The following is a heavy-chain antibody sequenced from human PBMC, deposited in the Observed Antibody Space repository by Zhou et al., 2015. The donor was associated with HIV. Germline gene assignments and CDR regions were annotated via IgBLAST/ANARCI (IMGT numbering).Heavy chain of an antibody. CDR3: ARDATFYYGSGSVRYSPGN. J-gene: IGHJ4*02. CDR2: VDPSRGGA. Sequence: QVQLVQSGAEVKKPGASVNISCETSGYSFSKFYIHWVRQAPGKGPEWMAIVDPSRGGARVAEDFQGRITTRSDTSRSTVSLEMRSLTSEDTAIYYCARDATFYYGSGSVRYSPGNWGQGTLVIVSS. CDR1: GYSFSKFY. D-gene: IGHD3-10*01. V-gene: IGHV1-46*01.